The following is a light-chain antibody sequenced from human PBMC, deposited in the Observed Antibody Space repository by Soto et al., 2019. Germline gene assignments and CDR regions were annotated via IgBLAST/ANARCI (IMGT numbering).Light chain of an antibody. CDR2: LGS. Sequence: DIVMTQSPLSLPVTPGEPASISFRCSQSLLHSNGYNYLDWYLQKPGQSPQLLIYLGSNRASGVPDRFSGSGSGTDFTLKISRVEAEDVGVYYCMQALQTPITFGQGTRLEIK. V-gene: IGKV2-28*01. CDR1: QSLLHSNGYNY. J-gene: IGKJ5*01. CDR3: MQALQTPIT.